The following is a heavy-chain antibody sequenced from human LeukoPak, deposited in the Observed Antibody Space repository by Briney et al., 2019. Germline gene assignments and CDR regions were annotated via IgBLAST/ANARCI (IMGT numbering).Heavy chain of an antibody. J-gene: IGHJ5*02. D-gene: IGHD1-26*01. CDR3: ARDGALGP. Sequence: GGTLRLSCVASGFTVSSNYMNWVRQAPGKGLEWVSVIYNDGNTYYADSVKGRFTISRDNSKNTLYLQMNSLRAEDTAVYYCARDGALGPWGQGTLVTVSS. V-gene: IGHV3-53*01. CDR1: GFTVSSNY. CDR2: IYNDGNT.